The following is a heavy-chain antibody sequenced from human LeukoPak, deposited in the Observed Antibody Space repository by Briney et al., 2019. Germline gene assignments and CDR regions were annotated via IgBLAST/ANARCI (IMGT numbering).Heavy chain of an antibody. Sequence: GGSLRLSCAASGFTFSSYSMNWVRQAPGKGLEWVSYISCSSSTIYYADSVKGRFTISRDNAKNSLYLQMNSLRAEDTAVYYCARDLTYDFWSGYYTTGVGAIWGQGTMVTVSS. V-gene: IGHV3-48*01. CDR2: ISCSSSTI. CDR1: GFTFSSYS. CDR3: ARDLTYDFWSGYYTTGVGAI. D-gene: IGHD3-3*01. J-gene: IGHJ3*02.